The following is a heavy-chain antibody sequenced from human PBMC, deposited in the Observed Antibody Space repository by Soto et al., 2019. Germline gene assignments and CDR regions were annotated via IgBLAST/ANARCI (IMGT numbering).Heavy chain of an antibody. CDR1: GGTFSSYA. CDR3: ARRTRITIFGVDQNWFDP. Sequence: SVKVSCKASGGTFSSYAISWVRQAPGQGLEWMGGIIPIFGTANYAQKFQGRVTITADESTSTAYMELSSLRSEDTAVYYCARRTRITIFGVDQNWFDPWGQGTLVTVSS. D-gene: IGHD3-3*01. V-gene: IGHV1-69*13. CDR2: IIPIFGTA. J-gene: IGHJ5*02.